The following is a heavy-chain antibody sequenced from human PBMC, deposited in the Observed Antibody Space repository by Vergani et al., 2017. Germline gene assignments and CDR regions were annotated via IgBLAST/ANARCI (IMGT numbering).Heavy chain of an antibody. CDR2: IYHSGST. Sequence: QVQLQESGPGLVKPPGTLSLPCAVSGGSISSSNWWSWVRQPPGKGLEWIGEIYHSGSTNYNPSLKSRVTISVDKSKNQFSLKLSSVTAADTAVYYCARGNRPYYYGSGSPRGYYYYYGMDVWGQGTTVTVSS. CDR1: GGSISSSNW. J-gene: IGHJ6*02. V-gene: IGHV4-4*03. D-gene: IGHD3-10*01. CDR3: ARGNRPYYYGSGSPRGYYYYYGMDV.